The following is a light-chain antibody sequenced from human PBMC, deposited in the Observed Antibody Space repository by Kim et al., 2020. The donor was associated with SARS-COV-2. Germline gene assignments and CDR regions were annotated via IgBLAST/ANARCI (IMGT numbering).Light chain of an antibody. V-gene: IGLV3-21*04. CDR2: YDT. CDR1: NIGGKS. CDR3: QVWDTTGDQAV. J-gene: IGLJ2*01. Sequence: PGKTASITWGGINIGGKSVHWYQQKPGQAPLLVIKYDTDRPSGIPERFSGSNSGDTATLTISRAEAGDEADFYCQVWDTTGDQAVFGGGTKLTVL.